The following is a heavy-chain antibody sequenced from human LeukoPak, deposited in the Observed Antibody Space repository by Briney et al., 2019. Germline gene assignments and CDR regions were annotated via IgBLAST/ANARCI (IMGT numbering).Heavy chain of an antibody. D-gene: IGHD6-19*01. CDR1: GFTFSNYA. Sequence: GGSLRLSCAASGFTFSNYAMNWVRQAPGKGLEWVSAISGSGGDTYYADSVKGRFTMSRDNSKNTLYLQMKSLRVDDTAIYYCATRAGVAVGGTVADYWGQGTLVTVSS. CDR3: ATRAGVAVGGTVADY. J-gene: IGHJ4*02. CDR2: ISGSGGDT. V-gene: IGHV3-23*01.